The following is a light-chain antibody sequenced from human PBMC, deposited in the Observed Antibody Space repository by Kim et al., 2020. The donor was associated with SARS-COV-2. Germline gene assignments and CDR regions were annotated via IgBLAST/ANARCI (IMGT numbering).Light chain of an antibody. CDR2: GKN. CDR3: NSRDSSGNHYV. Sequence: ALGQTVRITCKGDSLRSYDASWYQQKPGQAPVVVIYGKNNRPSGIPDRFSGSRSGNTASLTITGAQAEDEADYYCNSRDSSGNHYVFGTGTKVTVL. J-gene: IGLJ1*01. V-gene: IGLV3-19*01. CDR1: SLRSYD.